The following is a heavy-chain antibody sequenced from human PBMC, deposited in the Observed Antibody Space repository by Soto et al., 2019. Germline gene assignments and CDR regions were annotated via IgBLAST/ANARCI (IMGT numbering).Heavy chain of an antibody. Sequence: QVQLVQSGAEVKKPGASVKVSCKASGYTFTSYDINWVRQATGQGLEWMGWMNPNSGNTGYAQKFQGRVTMTRNNSISTDYMELSSLEFEDTAVYSCAKTRFGDNVDYWGPGNLGNGSS. CDR1: GYTFTSYD. J-gene: IGHJ4*02. CDR3: AKTRFGDNVDY. D-gene: IGHD4-17*01. V-gene: IGHV1-8*01. CDR2: MNPNSGNT.